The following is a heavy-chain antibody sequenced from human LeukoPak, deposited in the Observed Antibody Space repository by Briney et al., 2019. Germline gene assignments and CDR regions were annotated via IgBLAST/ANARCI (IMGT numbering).Heavy chain of an antibody. J-gene: IGHJ5*02. Sequence: GGSLRLSCAASGFTFSSYSMNWVRQAPGRGLEWVSSISSTSSHIFYADSVKGRFTISRDNAKNSLYLQMNSLRAEDTAVYYCADYASGSWGQGTLVTVSS. CDR3: ADYASGS. V-gene: IGHV3-21*01. CDR2: ISSTSSHI. CDR1: GFTFSSYS. D-gene: IGHD3-10*01.